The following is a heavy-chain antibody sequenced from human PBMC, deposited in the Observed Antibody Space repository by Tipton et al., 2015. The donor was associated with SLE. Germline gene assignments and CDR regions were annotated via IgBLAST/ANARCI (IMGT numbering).Heavy chain of an antibody. CDR3: ARDGGLVDYDFWSGYSPGAFDI. CDR2: IYTSGST. Sequence: TLSLTCTVSGGSISSGSYYWSWIRQPAGKGLEWIGHIYTSGSTNYNPSLKSRVTISVDTSKNQFSLKLSSVTAADTAVYYCARDGGLVDYDFWSGYSPGAFDIWGQGTMVTVSS. D-gene: IGHD3-3*01. CDR1: GGSISSGSYY. V-gene: IGHV4-61*09. J-gene: IGHJ3*02.